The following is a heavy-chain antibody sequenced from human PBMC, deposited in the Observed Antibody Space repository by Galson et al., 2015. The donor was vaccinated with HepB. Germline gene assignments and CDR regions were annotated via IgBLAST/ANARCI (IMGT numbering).Heavy chain of an antibody. CDR2: IIPILGIA. J-gene: IGHJ4*02. D-gene: IGHD3-16*02. CDR3: ARDDSSRPAFGGVIVSY. Sequence: SVKVSCKASGGTFSSYAISWVRQAPGQGLEWMGGIIPILGIANYAQKFQGRVTITADKSTSTAYMELSSLRSEDTAVYYCARDDSSRPAFGGVIVSYWGQGTLVTVSS. CDR1: GGTFSSYA. V-gene: IGHV1-69*10.